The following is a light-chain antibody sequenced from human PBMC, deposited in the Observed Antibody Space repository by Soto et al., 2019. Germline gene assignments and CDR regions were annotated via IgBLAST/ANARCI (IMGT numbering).Light chain of an antibody. Sequence: DIQMTQSPSTLSASVGDRVTITCRASQSISIWLAWYQQKPGKAPKLLIYDASTLDSGVPSRFSGSGSGTEFTLTISSLQPGDFATYYCQQFNTYSPETFGQGTKVDIK. J-gene: IGKJ1*01. CDR1: QSISIW. CDR3: QQFNTYSPET. V-gene: IGKV1-5*01. CDR2: DAS.